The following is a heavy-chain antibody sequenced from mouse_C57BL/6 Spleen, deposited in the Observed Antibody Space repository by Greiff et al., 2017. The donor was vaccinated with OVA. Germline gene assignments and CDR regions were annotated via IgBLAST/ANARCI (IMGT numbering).Heavy chain of an antibody. V-gene: IGHV1-81*01. Sequence: VQGVESGAELARPGASVKLSCKASGYTFTSYGISWVKQRTGQGLEWIGEIYPRSGNTYYNEKFKGKATLTADKSSSTAYMELRSRTSEDSAVYFCARRDYYGSSPWFAYWGQGTLVTVSA. CDR3: ARRDYYGSSPWFAY. CDR2: IYPRSGNT. J-gene: IGHJ3*01. CDR1: GYTFTSYG. D-gene: IGHD1-1*01.